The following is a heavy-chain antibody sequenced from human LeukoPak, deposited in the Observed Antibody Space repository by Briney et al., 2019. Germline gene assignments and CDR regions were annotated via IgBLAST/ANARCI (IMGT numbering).Heavy chain of an antibody. CDR1: GYTFTGYY. Sequence: VASVKVSCKASGYTFTGYYMHWVRQAPGQGLEWMGWINPNSGGTNYAQKFQGRVTMTRDTSISTAYMELSRLRSDDTAVYYCAREKRVMPRAFDIWGQGTMVTVSS. J-gene: IGHJ3*02. D-gene: IGHD2-2*01. CDR2: INPNSGGT. CDR3: AREKRVMPRAFDI. V-gene: IGHV1-2*02.